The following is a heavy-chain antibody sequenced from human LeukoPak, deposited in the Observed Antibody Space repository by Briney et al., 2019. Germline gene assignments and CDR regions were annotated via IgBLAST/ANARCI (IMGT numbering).Heavy chain of an antibody. J-gene: IGHJ4*02. V-gene: IGHV3-9*01. CDR3: AKDYEGSSSYIDY. Sequence: QAGGSLRLSCAASGFTFDDYAMHWVRQAPGKGLEWVSGISWNSGSIGYADSVKGRFTISRDNAKNSLYLQMNSLRAEDTALYYCAKDYEGSSSYIDYWGQGTLVTVSS. CDR1: GFTFDDYA. CDR2: ISWNSGSI. D-gene: IGHD6-6*01.